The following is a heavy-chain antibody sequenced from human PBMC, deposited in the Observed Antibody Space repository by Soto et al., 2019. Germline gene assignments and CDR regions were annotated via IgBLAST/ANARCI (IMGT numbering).Heavy chain of an antibody. D-gene: IGHD2-2*01. CDR3: AKVVVPAARGVYYYYYGMDV. V-gene: IGHV3-30*18. CDR2: ISYDGSNK. J-gene: IGHJ6*02. CDR1: GFTFSSYG. Sequence: SLRLSCAASGFTFSSYGMHWVRQAPGKGLEWVAVISYDGSNKYYADSVKGRFTISRDNSKNTLYLQMNSLRAGDTAVYYCAKVVVPAARGVYYYYYGMDVWGQGTTVTVSS.